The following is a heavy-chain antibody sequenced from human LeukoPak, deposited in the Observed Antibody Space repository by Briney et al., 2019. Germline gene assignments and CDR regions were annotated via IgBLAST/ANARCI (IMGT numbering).Heavy chain of an antibody. CDR3: AKGHRRYNWNQFDY. CDR2: ISGSGGST. V-gene: IGHV3-23*01. J-gene: IGHJ4*02. Sequence: GGSLRLSCAASGFTFSSYAMSWVRQAPGKGLEYVSAISGSGGSTYYADPVKGRFTISRDNSKNTLYLQMNSLRAEDTAVYYCAKGHRRYNWNQFDYWGQGTLVTVSS. D-gene: IGHD1-20*01. CDR1: GFTFSSYA.